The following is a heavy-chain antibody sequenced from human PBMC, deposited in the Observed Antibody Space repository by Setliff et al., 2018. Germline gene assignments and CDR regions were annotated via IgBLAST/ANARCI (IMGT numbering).Heavy chain of an antibody. J-gene: IGHJ4*02. CDR1: GGSISSISYY. CDR3: ARTGTYRYFDF. Sequence: SETLSLTCTVPGGSISSISYYWGWLRQPPGKGLEWIGTLDESGKTYYNPSLKSRVTLSVDTSKKQFSLKLNSVTAADTAVYYCARTGTYRYFDFWGQGTRVTVSS. CDR2: LDESGKT. V-gene: IGHV4-39*01. D-gene: IGHD1-7*01.